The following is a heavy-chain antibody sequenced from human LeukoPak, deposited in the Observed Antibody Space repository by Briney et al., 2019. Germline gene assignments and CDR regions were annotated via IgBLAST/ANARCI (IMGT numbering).Heavy chain of an antibody. CDR2: IYHSGST. CDR3: ARVSMGYYDFWSGMDV. D-gene: IGHD3-3*01. CDR1: GVSISSGGYY. J-gene: IGHJ6*03. Sequence: SETLSLTCTVSGVSISSGGYYWSWIRQPPGKGLEWIGYIYHSGSTYYNPSLKSRVTTSVDTSKNQFSLKLSSVTAADTAVYYRARVSMGYYDFWSGMDVWGKGTTVTVSS. V-gene: IGHV4-30-2*01.